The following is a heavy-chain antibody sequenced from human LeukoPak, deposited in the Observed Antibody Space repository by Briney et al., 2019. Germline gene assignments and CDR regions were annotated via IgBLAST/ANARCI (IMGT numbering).Heavy chain of an antibody. V-gene: IGHV3-11*06. CDR3: ARAETRGYGDYPTDGFDY. CDR2: ISSSSSYT. CDR1: GFTSTDYY. Sequence: MAGGSLRLSCAASGFTSTDYYMSWIRQAPGKGLEWVSYISSSSSYTNYADSVKGRFTISRDNAKNSLYLQMNSLRAEDTAVYYCARAETRGYGDYPTDGFDYWGQGTLVTVSS. J-gene: IGHJ4*02. D-gene: IGHD4-17*01.